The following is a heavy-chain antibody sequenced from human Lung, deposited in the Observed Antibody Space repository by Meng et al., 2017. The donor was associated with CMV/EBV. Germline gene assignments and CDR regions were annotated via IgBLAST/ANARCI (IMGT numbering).Heavy chain of an antibody. D-gene: IGHD3-22*01. J-gene: IGHJ4*02. V-gene: IGHV3-30-3*01. CDR1: GFTFSSYA. CDR2: ISYDGSNK. CDR3: ARDDSNS. Sequence: QVRLAAAGGGVVHTGTPLGLSCAASGFTFSSYAMHWVRQAPGKGLEWVAVISYDGSNKYCADSVKGRFTISRDNSKNTLYLQMNSLRAEDTAVYYCARDDSNSWGQGTLVTVSS.